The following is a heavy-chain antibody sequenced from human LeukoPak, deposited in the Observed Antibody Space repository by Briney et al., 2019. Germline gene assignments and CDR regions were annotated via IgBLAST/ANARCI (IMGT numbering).Heavy chain of an antibody. CDR3: ARGTGYCSGGSCPADAYYYYGMDV. CDR2: IIPILGIA. CDR1: GGTFSSYT. V-gene: IGHV1-69*02. Sequence: GASVKVSCKASGGTFSSYTISWVRQAPGQGLEWRGRIIPILGIANYAQKFQGRVTITADKSTSTAYMELSSLRSEDTAVYYCARGTGYCSGGSCPADAYYYYGMDVWGQGTTVTVSS. J-gene: IGHJ6*02. D-gene: IGHD2-15*01.